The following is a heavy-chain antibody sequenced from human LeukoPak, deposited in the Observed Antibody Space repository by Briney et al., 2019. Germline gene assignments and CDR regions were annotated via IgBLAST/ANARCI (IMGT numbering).Heavy chain of an antibody. Sequence: SETLSLTCTVSGGSISSHYWSWIRQPPGKGLEWIGYIYYSGSTNYNPSLKSRVTISVDTSKNQFSLKLNSVTAADTAVYYCARGTYYYDSSGYYLDYWGQGTLVTVSS. CDR3: ARGTYYYDSSGYYLDY. J-gene: IGHJ4*02. D-gene: IGHD3-22*01. CDR1: GGSISSHY. V-gene: IGHV4-59*11. CDR2: IYYSGST.